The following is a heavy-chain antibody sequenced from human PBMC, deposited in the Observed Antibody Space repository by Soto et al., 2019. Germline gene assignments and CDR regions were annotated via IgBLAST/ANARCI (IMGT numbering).Heavy chain of an antibody. D-gene: IGHD2-2*01. CDR1: GFSLSTSGVG. Sequence: QITLKESGPTLVKPTQTLTLTCTFSGFSLSTSGVGVGWIRQPPGKALEWLALIYWDDDKRYSPSLKSRLTITKDTSKNQVVLTMTNMDPVGTATYYCAHRREYCSSTSCYRRAFDIWGQGTMVTVSS. V-gene: IGHV2-5*02. CDR3: AHRREYCSSTSCYRRAFDI. J-gene: IGHJ3*02. CDR2: IYWDDDK.